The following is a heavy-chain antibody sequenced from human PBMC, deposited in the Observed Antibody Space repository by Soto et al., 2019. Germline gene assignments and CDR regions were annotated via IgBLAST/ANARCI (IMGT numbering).Heavy chain of an antibody. V-gene: IGHV4-34*01. CDR2: INHSGST. CDR3: ASWDDNLDAFDI. Sequence: SETLSLTCAVYGGSFGGYYWSWIRQPPGKGLEWIGEINHSGSTNYNPSLKSRVTISVDTSKNQFSLKLSSVTAADTAVYYCASWDDNLDAFDIWGQGTMVTVSS. CDR1: GGSFGGYY. J-gene: IGHJ3*02. D-gene: IGHD3-22*01.